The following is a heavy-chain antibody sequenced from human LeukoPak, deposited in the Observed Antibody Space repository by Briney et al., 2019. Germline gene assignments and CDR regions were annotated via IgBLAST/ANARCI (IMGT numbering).Heavy chain of an antibody. CDR1: GFTFTSSA. Sequence: SVKVSCKASGFTFTSSAVQWVRQARGQRLEWIGWIVVGSGNTNYAQKFQERVTITRDMSTSTAYMELSSLRSEDTAVYYCAADRGTVVTEYYYYGMDVWGQGTTVTVSS. D-gene: IGHD2-21*02. J-gene: IGHJ6*02. V-gene: IGHV1-58*01. CDR3: AADRGTVVTEYYYYGMDV. CDR2: IVVGSGNT.